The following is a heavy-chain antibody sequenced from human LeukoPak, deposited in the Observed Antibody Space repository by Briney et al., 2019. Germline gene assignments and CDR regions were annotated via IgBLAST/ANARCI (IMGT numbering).Heavy chain of an antibody. CDR2: ISYDGSNK. D-gene: IGHD3-16*01. V-gene: IGHV3-30-3*01. CDR1: GFTFSSYA. CDR3: AREAGGEDITYYGLHAEYFQH. Sequence: TGRSLRLSCAASGFTFSSYAMHWVRQAPGKGLEWVAVISYDGSNKYYADSVKGRFTISRDNSKKTLYLQMNSLRAEDTAVYYCAREAGGEDITYYGLHAEYFQHWGQGTLVTVSS. J-gene: IGHJ1*01.